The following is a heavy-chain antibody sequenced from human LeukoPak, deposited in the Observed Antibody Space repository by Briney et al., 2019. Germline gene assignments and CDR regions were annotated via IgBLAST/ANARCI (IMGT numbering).Heavy chain of an antibody. CDR3: SLEGSSWYRYFQH. J-gene: IGHJ1*01. Sequence: GGSLRLSCAAAGFTFSSYWMSWVRQAPGKGREWVANIKQDGSEKYYVDSVKGRFTISRDNAKNSLYLQMNSLRAEDTAVYYSSLEGSSWYRYFQHWGQGTLVTVSS. CDR1: GFTFSSYW. V-gene: IGHV3-7*05. CDR2: IKQDGSEK. D-gene: IGHD6-13*01.